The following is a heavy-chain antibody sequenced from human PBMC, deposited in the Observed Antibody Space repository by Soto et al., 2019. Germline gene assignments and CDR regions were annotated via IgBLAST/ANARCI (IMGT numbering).Heavy chain of an antibody. J-gene: IGHJ4*02. V-gene: IGHV1-46*01. CDR1: GYGFTTYY. Sequence: GASVEVSWEACGYGFTTYYMRWVRQAPGQGLEWMGIISPDGGRTSYAQKFQGRVTMTRDTSTSTVYMELSSLRSEDTAGYYCATRDPGHYWGQGTLVP. CDR3: ATRDPGHY. CDR2: ISPDGGRT.